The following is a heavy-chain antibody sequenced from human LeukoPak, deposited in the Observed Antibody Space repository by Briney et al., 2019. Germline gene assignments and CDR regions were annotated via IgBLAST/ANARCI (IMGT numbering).Heavy chain of an antibody. CDR1: GFTFAGYW. D-gene: IGHD1-26*01. Sequence: GGSLRLSCAASGFTFAGYWISWVRQAPGRGVEWVDNIKQDASEEYYVDSVKGRLTISRDNAKNSLYLQMNSLRAEDTAVYYCVRDRGRASVDYWGQGTLVTVSS. V-gene: IGHV3-7*01. CDR3: VRDRGRASVDY. J-gene: IGHJ4*02. CDR2: IKQDASEE.